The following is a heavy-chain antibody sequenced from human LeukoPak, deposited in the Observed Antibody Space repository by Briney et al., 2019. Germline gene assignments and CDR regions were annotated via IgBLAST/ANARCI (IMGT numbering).Heavy chain of an antibody. CDR2: ISSSSSTI. Sequence: GGSLRLSCAASGFTFSSYSMNWVRQAPGKGLEWVSSISSSSSTIYYADSVKGRFTISRDNAKNSLYLQMNSLRAEDTAVYYCAREEEKTYYYGSGSSPGDAFDIWGQGTMVTVSS. CDR1: GFTFSSYS. D-gene: IGHD3-10*01. J-gene: IGHJ3*02. CDR3: AREEEKTYYYGSGSSPGDAFDI. V-gene: IGHV3-48*04.